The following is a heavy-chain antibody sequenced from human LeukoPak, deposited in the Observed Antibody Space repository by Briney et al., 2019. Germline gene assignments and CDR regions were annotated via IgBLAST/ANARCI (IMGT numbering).Heavy chain of an antibody. CDR3: AKRGGYDYPGWYFDL. CDR2: ISGSGGST. V-gene: IGHV3-23*01. Sequence: GGSLRLSCAASGFTFSSYAMSWVRQAPGKGLEWVSAISGSGGSTYYADSVEGRFTISRDNSKNTLYLQMNSLRAEDTAVYYCAKRGGYDYPGWYFDLWGRGTLVTVSS. J-gene: IGHJ2*01. D-gene: IGHD5-12*01. CDR1: GFTFSSYA.